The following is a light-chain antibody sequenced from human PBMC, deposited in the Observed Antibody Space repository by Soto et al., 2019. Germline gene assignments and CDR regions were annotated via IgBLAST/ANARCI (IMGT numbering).Light chain of an antibody. CDR2: RNN. V-gene: IGLV1-47*01. Sequence: QSALTQPPAASGTPGQRDTNTHAGSSSNSGRSYVYWNQQLPGKARTRLINRNNQRTSGGRERFSCSKSETSAPLAISGHRSEDEADYYCAAWYDSLSSPYVFRTGTTVTVL. CDR3: AAWYDSLSSPYV. J-gene: IGLJ1*01. CDR1: SSNSGRSY.